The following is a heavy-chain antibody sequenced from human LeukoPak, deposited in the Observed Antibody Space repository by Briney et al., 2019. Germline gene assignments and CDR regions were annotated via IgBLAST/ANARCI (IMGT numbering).Heavy chain of an antibody. J-gene: IGHJ4*02. D-gene: IGHD3-9*01. CDR2: IIPIFGTA. CDR1: GGTFSSYA. Sequence: SVKVSCKAFGGTFSSYAISWVRQAPGQGLEWMGGIIPIFGTANYAQKFQGRVTITADESTSTAYMELSSLRSEDTAVYYCARGWSGDDILYYFDYWGQGTLVTVSS. CDR3: ARGWSGDDILYYFDY. V-gene: IGHV1-69*01.